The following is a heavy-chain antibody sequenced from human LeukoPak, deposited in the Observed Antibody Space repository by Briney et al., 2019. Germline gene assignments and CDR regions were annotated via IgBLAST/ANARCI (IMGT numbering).Heavy chain of an antibody. Sequence: SETLSLTCAVYGGSFSGYYWSWIRQPPGKRLEWIGEINHSGSTNYNPSLKSRVTISVDTSKNQFSLKLSSVTAADTAVYYCARDDSSGYSRYFDLWGRGTLVTVSS. CDR2: INHSGST. CDR1: GGSFSGYY. D-gene: IGHD3-22*01. CDR3: ARDDSSGYSRYFDL. J-gene: IGHJ2*01. V-gene: IGHV4-34*01.